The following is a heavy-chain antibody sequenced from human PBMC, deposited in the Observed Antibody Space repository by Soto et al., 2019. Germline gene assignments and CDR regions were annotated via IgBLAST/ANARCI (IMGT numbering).Heavy chain of an antibody. CDR2: INPNGGST. Sequence: QVQLVQPGAEVKKPGASVKFSCKASGYIFTNFYIHWVRQAPGQGLEWIGIINPNGGSTNYAQNFPGRVTMTRDTSTSTVYMDLSSLRSEDTAVYYCARGRATGDYWGQGTLMTVS. CDR3: ARGRATGDY. V-gene: IGHV1-46*03. CDR1: GYIFTNFY. J-gene: IGHJ4*02.